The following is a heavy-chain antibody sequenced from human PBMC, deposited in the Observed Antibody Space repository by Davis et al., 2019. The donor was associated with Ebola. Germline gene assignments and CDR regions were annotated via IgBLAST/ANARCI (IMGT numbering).Heavy chain of an antibody. CDR2: VFHSGNT. V-gene: IGHV4-39*01. Sequence: SETLSLTCSVSGDSVTSSYSYWGWIRQTPGRGLERIGEVFHSGNTYYNPSLKSRVTISVDTSKNQFSLKLTSVTAADTAIYYCGRLGRGATRAFDFWGQGTLVTVSS. CDR3: GRLGRGATRAFDF. D-gene: IGHD1-26*01. CDR1: GDSVTSSYSY. J-gene: IGHJ3*01.